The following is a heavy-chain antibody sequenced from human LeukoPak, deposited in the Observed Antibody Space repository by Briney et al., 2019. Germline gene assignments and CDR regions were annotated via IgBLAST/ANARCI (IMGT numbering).Heavy chain of an antibody. D-gene: IGHD6-6*01. V-gene: IGHV1-69*13. CDR3: VYSSSSIY. Sequence: ASVKVSCKASGGTFSSYAISWVRQAPGQGLEWMGGIILIFGTANYAQKFQGRVTITADESTSTAYMELSSLRSEDTAVYYCVYSSSSIYWGQGTLVTVSS. CDR2: IILIFGTA. J-gene: IGHJ4*02. CDR1: GGTFSSYA.